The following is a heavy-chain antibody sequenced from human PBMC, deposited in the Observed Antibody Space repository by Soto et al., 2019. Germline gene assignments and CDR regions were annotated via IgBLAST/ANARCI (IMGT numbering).Heavy chain of an antibody. CDR3: ARAPLEVWFGELRYMDV. Sequence: RGSLRLSCAASGFTFSDYYMSWIRQAPGKGLEWVSYISSSGSTIYYADSVKGRFPISRDNAKNSLYLQMNSLRAEDTAVYYCARAPLEVWFGELRYMDVWGKGTTVTVSS. CDR2: ISSSGSTI. D-gene: IGHD3-10*01. CDR1: GFTFSDYY. J-gene: IGHJ6*03. V-gene: IGHV3-11*01.